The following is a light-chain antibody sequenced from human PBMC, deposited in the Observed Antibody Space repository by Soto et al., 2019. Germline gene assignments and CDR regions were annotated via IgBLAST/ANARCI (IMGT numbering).Light chain of an antibody. CDR3: TLYGISPMYT. CDR1: QSVSATY. Sequence: EIVLTQSPGTLSLSPGERATLSCRASQSVSATYLAWYQQKPGQAPRLLIYGASNRATGIPYRFTGSGSGTDKTLTIRTLECEVMVLYFCTLYGISPMYTFGQGRKLEIK. CDR2: GAS. V-gene: IGKV3-20*01. J-gene: IGKJ2*01.